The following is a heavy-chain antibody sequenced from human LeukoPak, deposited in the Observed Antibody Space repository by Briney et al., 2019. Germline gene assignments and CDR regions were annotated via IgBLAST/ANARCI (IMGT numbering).Heavy chain of an antibody. D-gene: IGHD3-22*01. CDR1: GFTFSDYY. CDR2: ISSSGSTI. CDR3: ARHQGSSGYYYGWFDP. J-gene: IGHJ5*02. V-gene: IGHV3-11*04. Sequence: GGSLRLSCAASGFTFSDYYMSWIRQAPGKGLEWVSYISSSGSTIYYADSVKGRFTISRDNAKNSLYLQMNSLRAADTAVYYCARHQGSSGYYYGWFDPWGQGTLVTVSS.